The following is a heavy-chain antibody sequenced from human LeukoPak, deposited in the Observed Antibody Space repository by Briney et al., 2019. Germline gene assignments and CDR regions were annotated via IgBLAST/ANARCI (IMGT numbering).Heavy chain of an antibody. V-gene: IGHV3-23*01. J-gene: IGHJ4*02. CDR1: GFTFSSYA. D-gene: IGHD6-19*01. CDR2: MSGGGGST. CDR3: AKTSSGWYPFDY. Sequence: PGGSLRLSCAASGFTFSSYAMSWVRQAPGKGLEWVSGMSGGGGSTYYADSVKGRFTISRDNSKNTLYLQMSSLRAEDTAIYYCAKTSSGWYPFDYWGQGTLVTVSS.